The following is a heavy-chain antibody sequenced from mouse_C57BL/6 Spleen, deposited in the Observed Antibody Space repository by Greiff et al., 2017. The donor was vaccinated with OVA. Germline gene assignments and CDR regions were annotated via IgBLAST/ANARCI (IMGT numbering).Heavy chain of an antibody. CDR1: GYTFTSYT. D-gene: IGHD1-1*01. Sequence: QVHVKQSGAELARPGASVKMSCKASGYTFTSYTMHWVKQRPGQGLEWIGYINPSSGYTKYNQKFKDKATLTADKSSSTAYMQLSSLTSEDSAVYYCARSDYGSSWWYFDVWGTGTTVTVSS. J-gene: IGHJ1*03. CDR2: INPSSGYT. V-gene: IGHV1-4*01. CDR3: ARSDYGSSWWYFDV.